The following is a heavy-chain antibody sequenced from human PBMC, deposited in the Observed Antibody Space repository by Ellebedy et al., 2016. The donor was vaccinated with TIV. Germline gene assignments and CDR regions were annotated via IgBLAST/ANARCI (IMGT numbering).Heavy chain of an antibody. Sequence: GESLKISXAASGFTFSSYGMHWVRQAPGKGLEWVAVISYDGSNKYYADSVKGRFTISRDNAKNSLYLQMNSLRAEDTAVYYCASYYYDSSGYYPNYYYYGMDVWGQGTTVTVSS. J-gene: IGHJ6*02. CDR3: ASYYYDSSGYYPNYYYYGMDV. CDR1: GFTFSSYG. V-gene: IGHV3-33*05. CDR2: ISYDGSNK. D-gene: IGHD3-22*01.